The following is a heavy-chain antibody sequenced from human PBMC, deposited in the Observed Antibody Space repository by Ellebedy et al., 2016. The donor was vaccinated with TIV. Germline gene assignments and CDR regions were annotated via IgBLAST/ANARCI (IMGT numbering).Heavy chain of an antibody. J-gene: IGHJ2*01. CDR1: GLSITNDD. CDR3: ARGNRLNSGWSRTYWYFDV. V-gene: IGHV3-33*08. D-gene: IGHD6-19*01. CDR2: LCYGGDNA. Sequence: GESLKISCAASGLSITNDDMNWVRQAPGKGLDWVAVLCYGGDNAYYADSVKGRFTISRDKSSNTLHLQMDSLRAEDTAVYYCARGNRLNSGWSRTYWYFDVWGRGTLVAVSS.